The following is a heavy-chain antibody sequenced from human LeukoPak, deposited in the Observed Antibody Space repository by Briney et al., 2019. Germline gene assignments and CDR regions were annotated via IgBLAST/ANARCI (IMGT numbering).Heavy chain of an antibody. CDR2: INPSGGTT. Sequence: ASVKVSCKASGYTFTSYYMHWVRQAPGQGLEWMGIINPSGGTTNYVQKFQGRVTMTRGTSTGTVYLDLSSLRSEDTAVYYCARSPSASTPYYFDYWGQGTLVTVSS. V-gene: IGHV1-46*01. D-gene: IGHD3-16*01. J-gene: IGHJ4*02. CDR3: ARSPSASTPYYFDY. CDR1: GYTFTSYY.